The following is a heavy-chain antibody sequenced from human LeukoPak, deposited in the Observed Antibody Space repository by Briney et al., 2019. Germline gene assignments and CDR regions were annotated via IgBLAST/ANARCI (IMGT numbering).Heavy chain of an antibody. CDR1: GGSISSSSYY. V-gene: IGHV4-39*01. J-gene: IGHJ4*02. Sequence: SETLSLTCTASGGSISSSSYYWGWIRQPPGKGLEWIGSIYYSGSTYYNPSLKSRVTISVDTSKNQFSLKLSSVTAADTAVYYCASAYGDYVSCFDYWGQGTLVTVSS. CDR3: ASAYGDYVSCFDY. D-gene: IGHD4-17*01. CDR2: IYYSGST.